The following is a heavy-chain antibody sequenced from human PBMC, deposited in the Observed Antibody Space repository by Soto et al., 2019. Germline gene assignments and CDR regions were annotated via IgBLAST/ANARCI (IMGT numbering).Heavy chain of an antibody. CDR2: ITPFSGDV. D-gene: IGHD1-26*01. V-gene: IGHV1-45*02. Sequence: QMQLVQSGAEVKRTGSTVTVSCKALGNTFTYRYLHWVRQAPGQALEWMGWITPFSGDVHYAQKLQERVTSTRDRSINTAYMRMSSRRPEDTAMYYCASGGAGSGPLTWELPDHWGQGTLVTVSS. J-gene: IGHJ4*02. CDR1: GNTFTYRY. CDR3: ASGGAGSGPLTWELPDH.